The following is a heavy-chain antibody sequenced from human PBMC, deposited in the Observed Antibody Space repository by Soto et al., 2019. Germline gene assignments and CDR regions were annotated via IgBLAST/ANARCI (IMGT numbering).Heavy chain of an antibody. CDR3: SRDRDRIGWFDP. CDR1: GGSITEYTYY. Sequence: PSETLSLTCAVSGGSITEYTYYWSWLRQPPGKGLEFIGYIYNNENAAYNPSLKSRVTMSVETSRNLFSLRLTSVTADDTAVYDCSRDRDRIGWFDPWGQGILVTVSS. V-gene: IGHV4-61*01. J-gene: IGHJ5*02. CDR2: IYNNENA.